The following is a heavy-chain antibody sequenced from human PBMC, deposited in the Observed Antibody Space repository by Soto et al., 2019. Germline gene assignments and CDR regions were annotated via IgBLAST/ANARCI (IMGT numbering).Heavy chain of an antibody. V-gene: IGHV2-5*02. D-gene: IGHD4-17*01. Sequence: QITLKESGPTLVKPTQTLTLTCTFSGFSLSTSGVGVGWIRQPPGKALEWLALIYGDDDKRYSPSLKSRLSNTNDNSKNQVVLTMTNMDPLDTATYYCVHRLYGCNPVPHWGQGTLVTGSS. CDR3: VHRLYGCNPVPH. CDR2: IYGDDDK. CDR1: GFSLSTSGVG. J-gene: IGHJ4*02.